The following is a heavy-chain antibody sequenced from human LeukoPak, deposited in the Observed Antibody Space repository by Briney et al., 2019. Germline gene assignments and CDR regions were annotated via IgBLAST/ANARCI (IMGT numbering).Heavy chain of an antibody. J-gene: IGHJ4*02. V-gene: IGHV4-59*01. Sequence: SETLSLTCTVSGGSISSYYWSWIRQPPGKGLEWIGYIYYSGSTNYNPSLKSRVTISVDTSKNQFSLKLSSVTAADTAVYYCARTSQRDGYNYVYWGQGTLVTVSS. CDR3: ARTSQRDGYNYVY. D-gene: IGHD5-24*01. CDR2: IYYSGST. CDR1: GGSISSYY.